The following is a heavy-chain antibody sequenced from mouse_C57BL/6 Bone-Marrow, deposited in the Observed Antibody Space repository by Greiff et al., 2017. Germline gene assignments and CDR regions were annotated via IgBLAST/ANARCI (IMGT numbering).Heavy chain of an antibody. V-gene: IGHV1-42*01. CDR2: INPSTGGT. D-gene: IGHD2-2*01. CDR1: GYSFTGYY. CDR3: ASGLWLRRRGFAY. Sequence: EVQVVESGPGLVKPGASVKISCKASGYSFTGYYMNWVKQSPEKSLEWIGEINPSTGGTTYNQKFKAKATLTVDKSSSTAYMQLKSLTSEDSAVYYCASGLWLRRRGFAYWGQGTLVTVSA. J-gene: IGHJ3*01.